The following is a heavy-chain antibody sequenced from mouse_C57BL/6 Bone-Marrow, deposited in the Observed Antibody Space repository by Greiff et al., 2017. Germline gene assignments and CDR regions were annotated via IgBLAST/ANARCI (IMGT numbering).Heavy chain of an antibody. J-gene: IGHJ3*01. D-gene: IGHD1-1*01. Sequence: VMLVESGGDLVKPGGSLKLSCAASGFTFSSYGMSWVRQTPDKRLEWVATISSGGSYTYYPDSVKGRFTISRDNAKNTLYLQMSSLKSEDTAMYYCARAYYYGSWFAYWGQGTLVTVSA. CDR3: ARAYYYGSWFAY. V-gene: IGHV5-6*02. CDR2: ISSGGSYT. CDR1: GFTFSSYG.